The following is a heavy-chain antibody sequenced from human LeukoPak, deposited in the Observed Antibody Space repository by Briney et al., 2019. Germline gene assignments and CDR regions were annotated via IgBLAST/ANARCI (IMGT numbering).Heavy chain of an antibody. CDR2: ISWDGGST. CDR1: GFTFDDYA. D-gene: IGHD5-12*01. J-gene: IGHJ6*04. CDR3: AKDKEYSGFGPILSGYYYGMDV. V-gene: IGHV3-43D*04. Sequence: GGSLRLSCAASGFTFDDYAMHWVRQAPGKGLDWVSLISWDGGSTYHADSVKGRFTISRDNSRHTLYLQMNSLGAEDTALYYCAKDKEYSGFGPILSGYYYGMDVWSKGTTVTVSS.